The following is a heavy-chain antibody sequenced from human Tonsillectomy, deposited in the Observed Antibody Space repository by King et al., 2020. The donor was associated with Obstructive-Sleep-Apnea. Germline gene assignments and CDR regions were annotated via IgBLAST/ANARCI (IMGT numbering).Heavy chain of an antibody. V-gene: IGHV3-64D*06. CDR2: ISSNGGNT. CDR3: VKGTRRRYWTGGCCNYIYYDLDV. D-gene: IGHD2-8*02. Sequence: VQLVESGGGLVQPGGSLRLSCSASEFTFSSYAMHWVRQAPGKGLEYVSAISSNGGNTYYADSVKGRFTISRDTSKNTLYLKMSSRRAEDTALYYCVKGTRRRYWTGGCCNYIYYDLDVWGQETTVTVSS. CDR1: EFTFSSYA. J-gene: IGHJ6*02.